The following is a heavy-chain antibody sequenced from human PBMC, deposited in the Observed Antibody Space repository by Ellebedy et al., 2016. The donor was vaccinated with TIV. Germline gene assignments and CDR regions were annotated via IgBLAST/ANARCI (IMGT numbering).Heavy chain of an antibody. Sequence: GESLKISCAASGFSFRSYWMGWVRQAPGKGLEWVANIYQDGGVQYYVDSVKGRFTISRANADNSLFLQMNRLRAEDTAVYFCARRGSYGDYAVEINSWFDTWGRGTLVAVSS. D-gene: IGHD4-17*01. CDR2: IYQDGGVQ. CDR3: ARRGSYGDYAVEINSWFDT. V-gene: IGHV3-7*01. J-gene: IGHJ5*02. CDR1: GFSFRSYW.